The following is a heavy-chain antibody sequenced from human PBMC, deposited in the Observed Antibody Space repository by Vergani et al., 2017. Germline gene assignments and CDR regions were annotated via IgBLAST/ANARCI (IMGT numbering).Heavy chain of an antibody. CDR1: GYSFTNYW. J-gene: IGHJ4*02. CDR3: ARLYGRDSSGSKYFDY. Sequence: EVQLVQSGAEVKKPGESLKISCQISGYSFTNYWIGWVRQMPGKGLDWMGIIHPADSDTKYSPSFQGEVTSSVDKSISTAYLQRSSLRASDSAMYYCARLYGRDSSGSKYFDYWGQGTLVTVSS. CDR2: IHPADSDT. D-gene: IGHD3-22*01. V-gene: IGHV5-51*01.